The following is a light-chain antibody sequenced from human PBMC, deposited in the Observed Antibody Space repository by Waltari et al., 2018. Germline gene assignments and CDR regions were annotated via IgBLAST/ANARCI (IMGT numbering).Light chain of an antibody. J-gene: IGKJ1*01. CDR3: QHYYNVPPT. CDR2: WAS. V-gene: IGKV4-1*01. CDR1: QSVLFTSNNKNY. Sequence: DIVMTQSPDSLAVSLGERVTIKCKSSQSVLFTSNNKNYLGWYQQKSGQPPKLLIYWASIRESGVPDRFSGSGSGTDFTLTISSLQAEDVAIYYCQHYYNVPPTFGQGTKVEIK.